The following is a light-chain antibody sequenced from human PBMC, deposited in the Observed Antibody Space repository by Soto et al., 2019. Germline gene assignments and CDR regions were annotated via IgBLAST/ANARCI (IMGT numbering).Light chain of an antibody. J-gene: IGLJ1*01. V-gene: IGLV2-14*01. CDR2: DVT. CDR3: SSYTSISTYV. Sequence: QSVLTQPASVSGSPGQSITISCTGTSSDVGGYNFVSWYQQHPDKAPKLMIYDVTNRPSGVSNRFSGSKSGNTASLTISGLQAEDEAEYYCSSYTSISTYVFGTGTKLTVL. CDR1: SSDVGGYNF.